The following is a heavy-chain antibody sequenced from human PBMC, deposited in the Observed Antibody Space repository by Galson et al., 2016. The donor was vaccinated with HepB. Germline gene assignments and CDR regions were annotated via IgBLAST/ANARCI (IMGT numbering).Heavy chain of an antibody. CDR2: ISSSSTTI. V-gene: IGHV3-48*02. D-gene: IGHD5-12*01. CDR3: ARSYSGYDGCDS. CDR1: GFTFSNYN. J-gene: IGHJ5*02. Sequence: SLRLSCAASGFTFSNYNMNWARQAPGKGLEWVSYISSSSTTIHYADSVKGRFTISSDNVKNSLSLHMNSLRDEDTAVYYCARSYSGYDGCDSWGQGTLVTVSS.